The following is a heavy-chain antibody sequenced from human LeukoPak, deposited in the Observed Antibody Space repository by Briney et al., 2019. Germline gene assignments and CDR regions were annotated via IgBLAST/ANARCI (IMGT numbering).Heavy chain of an antibody. J-gene: IGHJ4*02. CDR3: ARDPLSTAYYFDY. V-gene: IGHV4-59*12. Sequence: SETLSLTCTVSGGSISSYCWNWVRQPPGKGLEWIGYIYSSGSTNYNPSLKSRVTISVDTSKNQFSLRLSSVTAADTAVYYCARDPLSTAYYFDYWGQGTLVTVSS. CDR2: IYSSGST. CDR1: GGSISSYC.